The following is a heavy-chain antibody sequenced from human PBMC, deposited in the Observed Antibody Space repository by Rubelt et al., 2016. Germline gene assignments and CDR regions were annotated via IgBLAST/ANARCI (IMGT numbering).Heavy chain of an antibody. CDR2: IYHSGST. D-gene: IGHD6-19*01. CDR3: ARDNGSGWTQFDY. J-gene: IGHJ4*02. Sequence: EGLEWIGEIYHSGSTNYNPSLKSRVTISVDKSKNQFSLKLSSVTAADTAVYYCARDNGSGWTQFDYWGQGTLVTVSS. V-gene: IGHV4-4*02.